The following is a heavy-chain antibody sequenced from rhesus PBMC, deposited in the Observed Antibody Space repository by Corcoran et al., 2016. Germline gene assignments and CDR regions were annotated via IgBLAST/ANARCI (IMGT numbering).Heavy chain of an antibody. CDR3: ATDGGSRIPYYFDY. V-gene: IGHV4-106*01. J-gene: IGHJ4*01. CDR1: GGSISDDYY. D-gene: IGHD4-29*01. Sequence: QVQLQESGPGLVKPSETLSLTCAVSGGSISDDYYWSWIRQPPGKGLGWIGYIYGSGGGTNYNPSLKNRVTISIDTSKNQFSLKLSSVTAADTAVYYCATDGGSRIPYYFDYWGQGVLVTVSS. CDR2: IYGSGGGT.